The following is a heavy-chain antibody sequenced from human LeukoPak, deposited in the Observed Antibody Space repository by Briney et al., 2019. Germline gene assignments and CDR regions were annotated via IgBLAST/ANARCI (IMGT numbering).Heavy chain of an antibody. CDR3: AKDRDYDFWSGKLFDP. CDR2: IRYDGSNK. V-gene: IGHV3-30*02. Sequence: QAGGSLRLSCAASGFTLSSYGMHWVRQSPGKGLEWVAFIRYDGSNKYYADSVKGRFTISRDNSQNTLYLEMKSLRVEDTAVYYCAKDRDYDFWSGKLFDPWGQGTSVTVSS. D-gene: IGHD3-3*01. CDR1: GFTLSSYG. J-gene: IGHJ5*02.